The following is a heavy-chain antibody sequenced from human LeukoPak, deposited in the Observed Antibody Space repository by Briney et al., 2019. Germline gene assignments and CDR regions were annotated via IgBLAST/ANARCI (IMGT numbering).Heavy chain of an antibody. CDR2: ISSSSSYI. CDR3: ARPKGAVAVACYFDY. V-gene: IGHV3-21*01. J-gene: IGHJ4*02. CDR1: GFTFSSYA. D-gene: IGHD6-19*01. Sequence: GGSLRLSCAASGFTFSSYAMHWVRQAPGKGLEWVSSISSSSSYIYYADSVKGRFTISRDNAKNSLYLQMNSLRAEDTAVYYCARPKGAVAVACYFDYWGQGTLVTVSS.